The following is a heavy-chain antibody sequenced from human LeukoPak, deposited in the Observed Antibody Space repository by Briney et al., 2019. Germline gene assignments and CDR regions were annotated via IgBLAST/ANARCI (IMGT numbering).Heavy chain of an antibody. D-gene: IGHD3-22*01. Sequence: KRGESLKISCKGSGYSFTSYWICWVRQMPGKGLEWMGIIYPGDSDTRYSPSFQGQVTISADKSISTAYLQWSSLKASDTAMYYCARHFTYDSSGLGAFDIWGQGTMVTVSS. CDR2: IYPGDSDT. V-gene: IGHV5-51*01. CDR3: ARHFTYDSSGLGAFDI. CDR1: GYSFTSYW. J-gene: IGHJ3*02.